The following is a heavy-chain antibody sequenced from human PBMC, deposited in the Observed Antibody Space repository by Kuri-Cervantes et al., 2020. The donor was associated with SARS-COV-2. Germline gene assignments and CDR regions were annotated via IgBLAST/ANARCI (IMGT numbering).Heavy chain of an antibody. CDR1: GFTFSSYA. CDR2: ISGSGGSI. J-gene: IGHJ2*01. Sequence: GESLKISCAASGFTFSSYAMSWVRQAPGKGLEWVSAISGSGGSIYYADSVKGRFTISRDNSKNTLYLQMNSLRAEDTAVYYCAKDSPEIVVVPAAPLYFDLWGRGTLVTVSS. V-gene: IGHV3-23*01. CDR3: AKDSPEIVVVPAAPLYFDL. D-gene: IGHD2-2*01.